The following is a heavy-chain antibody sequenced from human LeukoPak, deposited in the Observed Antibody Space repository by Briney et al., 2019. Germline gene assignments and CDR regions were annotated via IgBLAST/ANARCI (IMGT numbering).Heavy chain of an antibody. CDR2: IYYGGST. Sequence: SETLSLTCTVSGGSVSSSNHYWGWIRQPPGKGLEWIGSIYYGGSTYYNTSLKSRVTISVDTSKNQFSLQLSSVTAADTAVFYCAREQPAGKYFDYWGQGTLVTVSS. CDR3: AREQPAGKYFDY. CDR1: GGSVSSSNHY. D-gene: IGHD6-13*01. J-gene: IGHJ4*02. V-gene: IGHV4-39*01.